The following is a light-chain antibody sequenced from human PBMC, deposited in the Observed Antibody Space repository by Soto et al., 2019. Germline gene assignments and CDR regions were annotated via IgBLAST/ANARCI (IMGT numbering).Light chain of an antibody. CDR1: QSVDND. V-gene: IGKV3D-15*01. Sequence: EIVMTQSPATLSVSPGDRATLSCRASQSVDNDLAWYQQKPGQPPRLLIYDASTRATGIPARFSGSQSGTEFTLTISSLLSEDFAVYSWQQYNNWPLTFGGGTKVEIK. J-gene: IGKJ4*01. CDR2: DAS. CDR3: QQYNNWPLT.